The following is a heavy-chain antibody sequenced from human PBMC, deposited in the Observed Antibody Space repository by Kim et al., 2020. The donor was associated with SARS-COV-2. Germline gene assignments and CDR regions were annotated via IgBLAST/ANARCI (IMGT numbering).Heavy chain of an antibody. V-gene: IGHV3-33*01. CDR1: GFIFSRYG. CDR3: AGAFGDYGLDY. D-gene: IGHD4-17*01. CDR2: IWYDGSSK. J-gene: IGHJ4*02. Sequence: GGSLRLSCAASGFIFSRYGMHWVRQAPGKGLEWVAVIWYDGSSKNYADSVKGRFTISRDNAKNTLYLQMNSLRVEDTAVYYCAGAFGDYGLDYWGQG.